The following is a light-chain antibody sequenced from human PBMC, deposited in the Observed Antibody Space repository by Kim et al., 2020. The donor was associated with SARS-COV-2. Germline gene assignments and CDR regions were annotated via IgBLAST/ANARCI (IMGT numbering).Light chain of an antibody. CDR2: AAS. CDR3: QQYDTAPRT. CDR1: QGINTRY. V-gene: IGKV3-20*01. Sequence: SPEERATLSCRASQGINTRYLAWYQRKPGQAPRLLIFAASSRATGIPDRFSGSGYGTDFTLTISRLEPEDFAVYYCQQYDTAPRTFGQGTTVDIK. J-gene: IGKJ1*01.